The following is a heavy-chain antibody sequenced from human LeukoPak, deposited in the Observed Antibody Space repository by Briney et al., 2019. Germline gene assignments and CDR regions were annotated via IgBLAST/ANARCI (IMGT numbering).Heavy chain of an antibody. CDR1: GLTFSSYA. CDR3: AKDGYCSGGSCYRRIEYFQH. V-gene: IGHV3-23*01. Sequence: GGSLRLSCATSGLTFSSYAMSWVRQAPGKGLEWVSAISGSGGSTYYADSVKGRFTISRDNSKNTLYLQMNSLRAEDTAVYYCAKDGYCSGGSCYRRIEYFQHWGQGTLVTVSS. J-gene: IGHJ1*01. D-gene: IGHD2-15*01. CDR2: ISGSGGST.